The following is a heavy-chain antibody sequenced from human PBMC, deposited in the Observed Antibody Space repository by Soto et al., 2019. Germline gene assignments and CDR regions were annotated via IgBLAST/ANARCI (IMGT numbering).Heavy chain of an antibody. Sequence: SETLSLTCTVSGVSISSYYWSWIRQPPGKGLEWIGYIYYSGSTNYNPSLKSRVTISVDTSKNQFSLKLSSVTAADTAVYYCARVPHSGSYYFDYWGQGTLVIVSS. CDR2: IYYSGST. CDR3: ARVPHSGSYYFDY. CDR1: GVSISSYY. V-gene: IGHV4-59*01. J-gene: IGHJ4*02. D-gene: IGHD1-26*01.